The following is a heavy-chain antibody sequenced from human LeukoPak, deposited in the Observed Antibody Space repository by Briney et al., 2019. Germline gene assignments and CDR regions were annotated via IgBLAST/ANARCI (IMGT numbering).Heavy chain of an antibody. CDR1: GYTFTIYD. J-gene: IGHJ6*03. V-gene: IGHV1-8*01. CDR2: MNPNSGNR. CDR3: AREADVEYSYGYFYYYMDV. Sequence: ASVKVSCKASGYTFTIYDINWVRQATGQGREWMGWMNPNSGNRGYAQKFQGRVTMTRNTSISTAYMELSSLRSEDTAVYYCAREADVEYSYGYFYYYMDVWGKGTTVTVSS. D-gene: IGHD5-18*01.